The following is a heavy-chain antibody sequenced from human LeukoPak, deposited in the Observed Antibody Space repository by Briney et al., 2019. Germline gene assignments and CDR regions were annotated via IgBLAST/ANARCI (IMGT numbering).Heavy chain of an antibody. CDR2: ISGSGGST. CDR3: AKGGIWGVIEYYFDY. J-gene: IGHJ4*02. V-gene: IGHV3-23*01. Sequence: GGSLRLSCAASGFTFSSYAMSWVRQAPGKGLEWDSAISGSGGSTYYADSVKGRFTISRDNSKNTLYLQMNSLRAEDTAVYYCAKGGIWGVIEYYFDYWGQGTLVTVSS. CDR1: GFTFSSYA. D-gene: IGHD3-10*01.